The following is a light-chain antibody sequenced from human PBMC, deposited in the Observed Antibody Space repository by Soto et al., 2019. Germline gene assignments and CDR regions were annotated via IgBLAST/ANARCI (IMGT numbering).Light chain of an antibody. J-gene: IGKJ4*01. CDR1: QSVRSY. CDR2: DAS. V-gene: IGKV3-11*01. Sequence: EIVLTQSPATLSLSPGERATLSCRASQSVRSYIAWYQQKPGQARRLLIYDASNRATGIPARFSGSGSGTDFTLTISSLEPEDFAVYYCQQRSNWPLLTFGGGTKVEIK. CDR3: QQRSNWPLLT.